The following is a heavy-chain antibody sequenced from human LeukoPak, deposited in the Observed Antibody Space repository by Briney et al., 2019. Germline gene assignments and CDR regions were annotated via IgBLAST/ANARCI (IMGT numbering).Heavy chain of an antibody. CDR2: IYTTDIT. Sequence: GGSLRLSCAASGFIFSSYSMSWVRQAPGKGLEWVSLIYTTDITYYADSVKGRFTISRDNSKNTVSLQMNSLRADDTAVYYCARAEYGNWFDPWGQGTLVTVSS. D-gene: IGHD2-2*01. V-gene: IGHV3-53*01. CDR1: GFIFSSYS. CDR3: ARAEYGNWFDP. J-gene: IGHJ5*02.